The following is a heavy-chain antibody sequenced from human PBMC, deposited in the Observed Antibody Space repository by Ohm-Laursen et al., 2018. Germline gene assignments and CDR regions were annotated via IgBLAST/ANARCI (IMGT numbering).Heavy chain of an antibody. CDR3: ARDLRYSGYDSNYGMDV. J-gene: IGHJ6*02. D-gene: IGHD5-12*01. V-gene: IGHV3-13*01. CDR1: GFTFSSYS. Sequence: SLRLSCSASGFTFSSYSMNWVRQAPGKGLEWVSAIGTADDTYYPGSVKGRFTISRENAKNSLYLQMNSLRAGDTAVYYCARDLRYSGYDSNYGMDVWGQGTTVTVSS. CDR2: IGTADDT.